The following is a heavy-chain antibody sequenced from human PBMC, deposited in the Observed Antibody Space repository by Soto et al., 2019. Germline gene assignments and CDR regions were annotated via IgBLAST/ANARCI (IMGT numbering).Heavy chain of an antibody. D-gene: IGHD1-26*01. J-gene: IGHJ5*01. CDR2: IDPGGGAT. Sequence: QVQLVQSGAEVKKPGASVKVSCKASGYIFTNYYIYWVRPAPGQGLEYIGIIDPGGGATDYAQKFQGRVTMTMDTSTSTVYRELSSLRYEDTAVYYCARGIVGSLMLRFASWGQGTLVTVSS. CDR1: GYIFTNYY. CDR3: ARGIVGSLMLRFAS. V-gene: IGHV1-46*01.